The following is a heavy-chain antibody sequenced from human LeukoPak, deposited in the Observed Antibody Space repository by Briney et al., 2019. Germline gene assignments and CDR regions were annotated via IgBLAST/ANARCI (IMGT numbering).Heavy chain of an antibody. CDR1: GLTFSSYG. CDR3: AKDGSLKAITYMDV. CDR2: IWYDGSNK. D-gene: IGHD1-26*01. J-gene: IGHJ6*03. Sequence: GGSLRLSCAASGLTFSSYGMHWVRQAPGKGLEWVAVIWYDGSNKYYADSVKGRFTISRDNSKNTLYLQMNSLRAEDTAVYYCAKDGSLKAITYMDVWGKGTTVTVSS. V-gene: IGHV3-33*06.